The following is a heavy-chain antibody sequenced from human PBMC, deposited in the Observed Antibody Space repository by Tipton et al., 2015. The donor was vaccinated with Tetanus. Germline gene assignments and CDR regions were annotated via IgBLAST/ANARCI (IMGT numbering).Heavy chain of an antibody. D-gene: IGHD6-13*01. CDR3: ARESSSWYCLDY. CDR1: GGSFSGYY. V-gene: IGHV4-34*01. Sequence: TLSLTCAVYGGSFSGYYWSWIRQPPGKGLEWIGEINHSGSTNYNPSLKSRVTISVDTSKNQFSLKLSSVTAADTAVYYCARESSSWYCLDYWGQGTLVTVSS. J-gene: IGHJ4*02. CDR2: INHSGST.